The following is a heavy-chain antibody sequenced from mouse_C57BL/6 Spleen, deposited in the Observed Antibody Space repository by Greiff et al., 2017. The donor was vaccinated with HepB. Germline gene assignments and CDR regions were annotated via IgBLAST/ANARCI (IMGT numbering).Heavy chain of an antibody. V-gene: IGHV1-64*01. CDR2: IHPNSGST. J-gene: IGHJ2*01. D-gene: IGHD2-4*01. CDR3: ARGGGYDYYFDY. CDR1: GYTFTSYW. Sequence: QVQLQQPGAELVKPGASVKLSCKASGYTFTSYWMHWVKQRPGQGLEWIGMIHPNSGSTNYNEKFKSKATMTVDKSSSTAYMQLSSLTSEDSAVYYCARGGGYDYYFDYWGQGTTLTVSS.